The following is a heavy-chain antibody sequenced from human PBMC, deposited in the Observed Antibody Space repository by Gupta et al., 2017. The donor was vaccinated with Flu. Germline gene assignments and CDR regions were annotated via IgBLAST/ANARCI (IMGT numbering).Heavy chain of an antibody. Sequence: EVQLVESGGGWVKPGGSLRLSCAASGFSFSSAYMNWVRQAPGKGLEWAGRLKSEADGGTADYAPPAKGRFSISRDDSKNMLWLQMNSLRTEDTAVYYCTTDSSGGITFDIWGQGTPVTVS. J-gene: IGHJ3*02. CDR1: GFSFSSAY. CDR2: LKSEADGGTA. V-gene: IGHV3-15*01. CDR3: TTDSSGGITFDI. D-gene: IGHD3-10*01.